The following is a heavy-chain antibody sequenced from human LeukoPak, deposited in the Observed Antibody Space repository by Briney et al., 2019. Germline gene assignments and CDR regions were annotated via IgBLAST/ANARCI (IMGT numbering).Heavy chain of an antibody. Sequence: PSETLSLTCSVSSGSIDSYYWSWIRQPPGKGLEWIGYIHYSGSTNYNPSLKSRVTISFDKSKNDFSLKLSSVTAADTAVYYCARDRGDYYDSKGIDYWGQGTLVTVSS. CDR3: ARDRGDYYDSKGIDY. D-gene: IGHD3-22*01. J-gene: IGHJ4*02. CDR1: SGSIDSYY. CDR2: IHYSGST. V-gene: IGHV4-59*01.